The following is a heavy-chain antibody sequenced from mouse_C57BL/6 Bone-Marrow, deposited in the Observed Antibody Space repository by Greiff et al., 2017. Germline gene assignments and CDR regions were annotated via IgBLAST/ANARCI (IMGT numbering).Heavy chain of an antibody. CDR2: IYPRSGNT. D-gene: IGHD1-1*01. CDR3: ARAGYGTPSYWYFDV. V-gene: IGHV1-81*01. CDR1: GYTFTSYG. J-gene: IGHJ1*03. Sequence: VQLKESGAELARPGASVKLSCKASGYTFTSYGISWVKQRTGQGLEWIGEIYPRSGNTYYNEKFKGKATLTADKSSSTAYMELRSLTSEDSAVYFCARAGYGTPSYWYFDVWGTGTTVTVSS.